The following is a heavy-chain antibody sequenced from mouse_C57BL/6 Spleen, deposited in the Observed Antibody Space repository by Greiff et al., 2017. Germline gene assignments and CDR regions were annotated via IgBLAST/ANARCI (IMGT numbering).Heavy chain of an antibody. D-gene: IGHD2-12*01. V-gene: IGHV7-3*01. CDR2: IRNKANGYTT. Sequence: EVQGVESGGGLVQPGGSLSLSCAASGFTFTDYYMSWVRQPPGKALEWLGFIRNKANGYTTENSASVKGRFTISRDNSQSILYLQMNALRAEDDATYYCAGYGVSYYWYFDVWGTGTTVTVSS. CDR3: AGYGVSYYWYFDV. CDR1: GFTFTDYY. J-gene: IGHJ1*03.